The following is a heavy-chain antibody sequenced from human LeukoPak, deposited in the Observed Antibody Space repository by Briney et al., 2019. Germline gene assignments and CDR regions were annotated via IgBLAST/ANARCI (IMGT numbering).Heavy chain of an antibody. Sequence: PGGWLRLSCAASGFTFSGSAMHWVRQASGKGLEWVGRIRSKANSYATAYAASVKGRFTISRDDSKNTAYLQMNSLKTEDTAVYYCTTRVPDAFDIWGQGTMVTVSS. CDR3: TTRVPDAFDI. CDR1: GFTFSGSA. CDR2: IRSKANSYAT. J-gene: IGHJ3*02. V-gene: IGHV3-73*01.